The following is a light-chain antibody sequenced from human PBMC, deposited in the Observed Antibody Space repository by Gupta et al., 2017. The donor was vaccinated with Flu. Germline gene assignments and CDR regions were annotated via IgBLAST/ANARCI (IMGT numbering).Light chain of an antibody. CDR1: QSGLDSSKNRNY. CDR2: WAA. CDR3: QQEDNTPFT. J-gene: IGKJ4*01. V-gene: IGKV4-1*01. Sequence: DIVMTQSPDPLAVSLGERATINCESSQSGLDSSKNRNYLAWYQQKPGQPPKLLIYWAATREAGVPDRFSGSGSGTDFTLTISSLRPEDVAVYYCQQEDNTPFTFGGGTKVEIK.